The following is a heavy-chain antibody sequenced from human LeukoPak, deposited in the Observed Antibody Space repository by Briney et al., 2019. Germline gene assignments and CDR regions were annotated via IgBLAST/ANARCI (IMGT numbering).Heavy chain of an antibody. CDR2: ITTSSSYI. CDR1: GFTFSSYS. D-gene: IGHD3-10*01. CDR3: ARVLLGGSGSYLDAFDI. V-gene: IGHV3-21*01. J-gene: IGHJ3*02. Sequence: GGSLRLSCAASGFTFSSYSMNCVRQAPGKGLEWVSSITTSSSYIHYADSVKGRFTISRDNAKNSLYLQMNSLRAEDTAVYYCARVLLGGSGSYLDAFDIWGQGTMATVSS.